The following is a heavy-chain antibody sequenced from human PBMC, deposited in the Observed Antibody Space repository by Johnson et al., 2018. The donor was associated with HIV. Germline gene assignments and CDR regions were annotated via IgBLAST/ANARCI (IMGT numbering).Heavy chain of an antibody. CDR1: GFTFSSYW. CDR3: ARDRYPVDTDMAGEDAFDI. D-gene: IGHD5-18*01. CDR2: IKQDGSEK. Sequence: VQLVESGGGLVQPGGSLRLSCAASGFTFSSYWMSWVRQAPGKGLEWVANIKQDGSEKYYVDSVKGRFTISRDNAKNSRYLQMNSLRAEDTAVYYCARDRYPVDTDMAGEDAFDIWGQGTMVTVSS. V-gene: IGHV3-7*01. J-gene: IGHJ3*02.